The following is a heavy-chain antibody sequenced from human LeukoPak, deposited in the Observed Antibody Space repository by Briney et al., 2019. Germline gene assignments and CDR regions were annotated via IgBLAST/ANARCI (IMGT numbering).Heavy chain of an antibody. D-gene: IGHD5-18*01. V-gene: IGHV3-53*01. CDR3: ARVRSYGTFDY. CDR2: IYSGGST. J-gene: IGHJ4*02. CDR1: GFTFSIYA. Sequence: GGSLRLSCAASGFTFSIYAMSLVRQAPGKGLEWVSVIYSGGSTYYADSVKGRFTISRDNSKNTLYLQMNSLRAEDTAVYYCARVRSYGTFDYWGQGTLVTVSS.